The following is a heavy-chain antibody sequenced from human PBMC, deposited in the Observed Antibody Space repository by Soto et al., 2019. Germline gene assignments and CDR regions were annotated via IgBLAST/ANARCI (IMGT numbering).Heavy chain of an antibody. CDR1: GGSFSGYY. V-gene: IGHV4-34*01. CDR3: ARATAYSSSWSIYYYYGMDV. Sequence: KPSETLSLTCAVYGGSFSGYYWSWIRQPPGKGLEWIGEINHSGSTNYNPSLKSRVTISVDTSKNQFSLKLSSVTAADTTVYYCARATAYSSSWSIYYYYGMDVWGQGTTVTVSS. D-gene: IGHD6-13*01. CDR2: INHSGST. J-gene: IGHJ6*02.